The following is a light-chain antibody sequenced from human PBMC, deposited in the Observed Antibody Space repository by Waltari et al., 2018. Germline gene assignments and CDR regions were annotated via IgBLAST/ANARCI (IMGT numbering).Light chain of an antibody. Sequence: EIVMTQSPATLSVSPGEGATLSCTASQTVDRHLAWYQQRPGQAPRLLIYGASTRATGIPVRFSGSGSGTEFTLTISSLQSEDFALYYCQQYYDWPPYTFGQGTKLEIK. V-gene: IGKV3-15*01. CDR2: GAS. CDR3: QQYYDWPPYT. CDR1: QTVDRH. J-gene: IGKJ2*01.